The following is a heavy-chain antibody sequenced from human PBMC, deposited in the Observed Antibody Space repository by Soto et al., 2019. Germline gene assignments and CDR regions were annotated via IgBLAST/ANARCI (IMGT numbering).Heavy chain of an antibody. CDR1: GFTFSEYW. Sequence: EVHLMESGGGVVQPGGSLRLSCAASGFTFSEYWMHWVRQVPGKGLEWVSRIQSDGSSISYADSVKGRFTISRDNAKNTLSLQFNSLRADGEAVYFFARVRPSGSDSGYWGQGTVVTVSA. CDR2: IQSDGSSI. D-gene: IGHD5-12*01. V-gene: IGHV3-74*01. J-gene: IGHJ4*02. CDR3: ARVRPSGSDSGY.